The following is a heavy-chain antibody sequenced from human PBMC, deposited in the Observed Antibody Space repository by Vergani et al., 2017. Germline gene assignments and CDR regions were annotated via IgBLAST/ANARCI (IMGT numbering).Heavy chain of an antibody. CDR1: GFSFTTYD. D-gene: IGHD2-2*01. CDR3: ARESIVVPATMPVMSHYVYYGMDV. CDR2: ISSSSNTR. Sequence: EVRLVESGGGLVHPGGSLRLSCAASGFSFTTYDMNWVRQAPGKGLEWIAYISSSSNTRYYADSVKGRFTVSRDTAKNSLILQMNGLRVEDTALYYCARESIVVPATMPVMSHYVYYGMDVWGQGTTVTVTS. V-gene: IGHV3-48*01. J-gene: IGHJ6*02.